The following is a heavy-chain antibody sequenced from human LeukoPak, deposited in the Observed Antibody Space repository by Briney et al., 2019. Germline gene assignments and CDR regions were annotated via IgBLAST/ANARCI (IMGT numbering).Heavy chain of an antibody. CDR1: GFTFSSYG. CDR2: IKQDGSEK. Sequence: QPGGSLRLSCAASGFTFSSYGMHWVRQAPGKGLEWVANIKQDGSEKYYVDSVKGRFTISGDNAKNSVYLQMNSLRAEDTAVYYCARGSTSWYIARNYMDVWGKGTTVTVSS. CDR3: ARGSTSWYIARNYMDV. J-gene: IGHJ6*03. D-gene: IGHD6-13*01. V-gene: IGHV3-7*01.